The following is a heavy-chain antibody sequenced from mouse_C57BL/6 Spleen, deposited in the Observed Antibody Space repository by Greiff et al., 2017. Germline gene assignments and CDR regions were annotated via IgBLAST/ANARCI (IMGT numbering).Heavy chain of an antibody. CDR3: AKEDWDENYAMDY. CDR2: IWRGECT. J-gene: IGHJ4*01. V-gene: IGHV2-5*01. D-gene: IGHD4-1*01. Sequence: VKLMESGPGLVQPSQCLSLTCTVSGFSLTSYGVHWVRQSPGKGLEWLGVIWRGECTDNNAAFMSRLSITKDNSKSQVFFKLNSLQSDDTAIYDCAKEDWDENYAMDYWGQGTSVTVSS. CDR1: GFSLTSYG.